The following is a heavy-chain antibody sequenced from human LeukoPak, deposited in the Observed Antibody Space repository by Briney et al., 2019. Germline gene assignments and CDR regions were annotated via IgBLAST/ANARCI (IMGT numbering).Heavy chain of an antibody. D-gene: IGHD5-12*01. J-gene: IGHJ6*04. Sequence: SETLSLTCAVYGGSFSGYYWSWIRQPLGKGLEWIGEINHSGSTNYNPSLKSRVTISVDTSKNQFSLKLSSVTAADTAVYYCARGPRRGYSGYDSTPRYGMDVWGKGTTVTVSS. V-gene: IGHV4-34*01. CDR1: GGSFSGYY. CDR3: ARGPRRGYSGYDSTPRYGMDV. CDR2: INHSGST.